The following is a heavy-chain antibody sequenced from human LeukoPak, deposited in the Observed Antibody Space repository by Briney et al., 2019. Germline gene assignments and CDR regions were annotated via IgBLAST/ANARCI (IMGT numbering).Heavy chain of an antibody. J-gene: IGHJ3*01. D-gene: IGHD5-12*01. CDR2: INPNSGGT. Sequence: ASVKVSCKASGYSFTDYYMHWVRQAPGQGLEWMGWINPNSGGTNYAQKFQGRVTMTRDTSISTAYMELNRLRSDDTAVYYCALWEIVHYAFDFWGQGTMVTVSS. CDR3: ALWEIVHYAFDF. V-gene: IGHV1-2*02. CDR1: GYSFTDYY.